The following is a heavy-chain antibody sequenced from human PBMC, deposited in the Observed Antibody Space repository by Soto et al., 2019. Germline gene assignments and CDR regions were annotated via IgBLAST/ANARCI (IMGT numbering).Heavy chain of an antibody. Sequence: GGSLRLSCAASGFTFSSYAMHWVRQAPGKGLEWVAVISYDGSNKYYADSVKGRFTISRDNSKNTLYLQMNSLRAEDTAVYYCAREGEAAAAGDYWGQGTLVTVSS. CDR3: AREGEAAAAGDY. D-gene: IGHD6-13*01. V-gene: IGHV3-30-3*01. CDR2: ISYDGSNK. J-gene: IGHJ4*02. CDR1: GFTFSSYA.